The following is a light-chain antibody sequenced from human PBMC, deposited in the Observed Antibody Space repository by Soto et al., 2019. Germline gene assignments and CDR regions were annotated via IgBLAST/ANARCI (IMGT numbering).Light chain of an antibody. CDR1: SSDVGGYNY. Sequence: QSALTQPASVSGSPGQSITISRTGTSSDVGGYNYVSWYQQHPGKAPKLMIYDVSNRPSGVSNRFSGSKSGNTASLTITGLQAEDEADYYCSSYTSSSTLEVFGTGTQLTVL. J-gene: IGLJ1*01. CDR3: SSYTSSSTLEV. CDR2: DVS. V-gene: IGLV2-14*01.